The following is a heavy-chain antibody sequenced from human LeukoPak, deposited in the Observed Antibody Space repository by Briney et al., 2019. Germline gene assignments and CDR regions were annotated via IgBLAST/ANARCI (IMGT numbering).Heavy chain of an antibody. Sequence: GGSLRLSCAASGFTFSSYWMSWVRQAPGKGLEWVANIKQDGSEKYYVDSVKGRFTISRDNAKNSLYLQMNSLRAEDTAVYYCARYRSYYDFWSGGSPDYYYYMDVWGKGTTVTVSS. CDR3: ARYRSYYDFWSGGSPDYYYYMDV. CDR1: GFTFSSYW. V-gene: IGHV3-7*01. CDR2: IKQDGSEK. J-gene: IGHJ6*03. D-gene: IGHD3-3*01.